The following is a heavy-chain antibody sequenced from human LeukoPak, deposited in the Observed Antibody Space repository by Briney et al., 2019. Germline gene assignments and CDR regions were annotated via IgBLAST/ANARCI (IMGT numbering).Heavy chain of an antibody. CDR3: ARELPVYDILTGYYAYPDY. Sequence: ASVKVSFKASGYTFTIYGISWVRQAPGQGLEWMGWISAYNGNTNYAQKLQGRVTMTTGTSTSTAYMELRSLRSDDTAVYYCARELPVYDILTGYYAYPDYWGQGTLVTVSS. CDR2: ISAYNGNT. J-gene: IGHJ4*02. V-gene: IGHV1-18*01. D-gene: IGHD3-9*01. CDR1: GYTFTIYG.